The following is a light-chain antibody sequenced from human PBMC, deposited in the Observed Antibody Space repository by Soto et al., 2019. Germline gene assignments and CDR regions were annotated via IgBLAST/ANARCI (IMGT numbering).Light chain of an antibody. V-gene: IGKV3-20*01. CDR1: QSVSSSF. CDR3: QQYDRSPWT. J-gene: IGKJ1*01. CDR2: DAS. Sequence: EIVLTQSPGTLSLSPGERATLSCRASQSVSSSFLAWYQQKAGQAPRLLIYDASSRATGIPDRFSGSGSGTDFTLTISRLEPEDFAVYYCQQYDRSPWTFGQGTKVEIK.